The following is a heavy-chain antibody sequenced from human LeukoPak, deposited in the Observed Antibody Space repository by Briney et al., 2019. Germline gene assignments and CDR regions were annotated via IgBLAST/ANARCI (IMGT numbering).Heavy chain of an antibody. CDR2: INHSGST. CDR3: ASMNAGFSAAPGY. D-gene: IGHD6-13*01. V-gene: IGHV4-34*01. J-gene: IGHJ4*02. CDR1: SGSFSGYY. Sequence: SETLSLTCAVYSGSFSGYYWSWIRQPPGKGLEWIGEINHSGSTNYNPSLKSRVTISVDTSKNQFSLKLSSVTAADTAVYYCASMNAGFSAAPGYWGQGTLVTVSS.